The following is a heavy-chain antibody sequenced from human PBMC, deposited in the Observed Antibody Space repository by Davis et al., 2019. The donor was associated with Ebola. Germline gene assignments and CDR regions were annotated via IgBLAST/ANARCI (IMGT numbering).Heavy chain of an antibody. CDR2: IIPIFGTA. CDR3: ARERGHYYGSGNYSNYFDY. J-gene: IGHJ4*02. V-gene: IGHV1-69*13. D-gene: IGHD3-10*01. CDR1: GGTFSSYA. Sequence: AASVKVSCKASGGTFSSYAISWVRQAPGQGLEWMGGIIPIFGTANYAQKFQGRVTITADESTSTAYMELSSLRSEDTAVYYCARERGHYYGSGNYSNYFDYWGQGTLVTVSS.